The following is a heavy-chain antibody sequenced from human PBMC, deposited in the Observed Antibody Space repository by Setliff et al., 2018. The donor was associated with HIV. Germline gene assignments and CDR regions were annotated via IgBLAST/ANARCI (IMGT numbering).Heavy chain of an antibody. J-gene: IGHJ4*02. CDR3: ARGDDFGELLYDY. CDR1: GGSISSYY. Sequence: KPSETLSLTCTVSGGSISSYYWSWIRQPAGKGLEWIGRVYSSGNTNYNPSLERRVTISVDTSKNQFSLKVRSVTAADTALYYCARGDDFGELLYDYWGQGTLVTV. V-gene: IGHV4-4*07. CDR2: VYSSGNT. D-gene: IGHD3-10*01.